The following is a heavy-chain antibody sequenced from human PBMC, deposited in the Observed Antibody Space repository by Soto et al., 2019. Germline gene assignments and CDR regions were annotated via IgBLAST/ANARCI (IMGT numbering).Heavy chain of an antibody. CDR1: GFTFSNAW. J-gene: IGHJ3*02. V-gene: IGHV3-11*01. CDR2: ISSSGSTI. D-gene: IGHD3-10*01. Sequence: TGGSLRLSCAASGFTFSNAWINWVRQAPGKGLEWVSYISSSGSTIYYADSVKGRFTISRDNAKNSLYLQMNSLRAEDTAVYYCAREVRGVIITLRGAFDIWGQGTMVTVSS. CDR3: AREVRGVIITLRGAFDI.